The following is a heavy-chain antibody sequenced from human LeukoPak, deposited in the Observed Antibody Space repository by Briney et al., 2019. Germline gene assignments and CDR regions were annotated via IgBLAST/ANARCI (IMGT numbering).Heavy chain of an antibody. CDR2: IAYDGNNK. J-gene: IGHJ3*02. CDR1: GFTFSNYG. D-gene: IGHD4-17*01. CDR3: ARDGDSGDAFDI. V-gene: IGHV3-30*03. Sequence: GGSLRLSCAASGFTFSNYGMHRVRQAPGKGLEWVAVIAYDGNNKFYGDSVKGRFTISRDNSKNTLSLQMNSLRAEDTAVYYCARDGDSGDAFDIWGQGTMVTVSS.